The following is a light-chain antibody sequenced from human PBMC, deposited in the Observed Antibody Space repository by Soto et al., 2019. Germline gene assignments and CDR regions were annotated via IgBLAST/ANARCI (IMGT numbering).Light chain of an antibody. Sequence: EIVVTQSPATLSVSPGERATLSCRASQSVSSNLAWYQQKPGQAPRLLINGASTRATGIPARFSGSGSGTESSLTISSLQSEDFAVYYCQQYSDWPPTFGQGTKVDIK. CDR3: QQYSDWPPT. CDR1: QSVSSN. J-gene: IGKJ1*01. V-gene: IGKV3-15*01. CDR2: GAS.